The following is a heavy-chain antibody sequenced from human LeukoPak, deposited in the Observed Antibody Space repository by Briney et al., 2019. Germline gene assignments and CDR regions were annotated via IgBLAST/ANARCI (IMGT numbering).Heavy chain of an antibody. Sequence: PSETLSFTCTVSGGSISSGGYYWSWIRQHPGKGLEWIGYIYYSGSTYYNPSLKSRVTISVDTSKNQFSLKLSSVTAADTAVYYCARDTIHRGVDPWGQGTLVTVSS. CDR2: IYYSGST. CDR3: ARDTIHRGVDP. J-gene: IGHJ5*02. CDR1: GGSISSGGYY. V-gene: IGHV4-31*03. D-gene: IGHD3-3*01.